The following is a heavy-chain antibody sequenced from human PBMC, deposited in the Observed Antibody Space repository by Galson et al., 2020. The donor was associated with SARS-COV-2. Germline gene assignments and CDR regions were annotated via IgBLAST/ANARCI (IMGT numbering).Heavy chain of an antibody. CDR1: GFTFSTYW. V-gene: IGHV3-74*01. Sequence: ALHGESLKISCAASGFTFSTYWMHWVRPAPGKGLVWVSRIHRDGSTTTYADSVQGRFTISRDNAKNTLYLQMSSLRAEDAAVYYCARESAVQGGYYMDVWGKGTTVTVSS. CDR3: ARESAVQGGYYMDV. J-gene: IGHJ6*03. D-gene: IGHD2-15*01. CDR2: IHRDGSTT.